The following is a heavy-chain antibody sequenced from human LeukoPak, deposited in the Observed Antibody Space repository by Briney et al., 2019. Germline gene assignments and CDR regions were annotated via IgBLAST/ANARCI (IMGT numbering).Heavy chain of an antibody. D-gene: IGHD2-8*01. CDR1: GGSFRGYY. CDR2: INHSGST. Sequence: SETLSLTCAVYGGSFRGYYWSWIRQPPGKGLEWIGEINHSGSTNYNPSLKSRVTISVDTSKNQFSLKLSSVTAADTAVYYCANLLMPTDMDVWGKGTTVTVSS. V-gene: IGHV4-34*01. J-gene: IGHJ6*03. CDR3: ANLLMPTDMDV.